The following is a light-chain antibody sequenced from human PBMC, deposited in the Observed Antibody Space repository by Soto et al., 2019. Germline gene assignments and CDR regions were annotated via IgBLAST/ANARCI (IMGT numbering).Light chain of an antibody. Sequence: QSVLTQPPSVSGAPGQRVTISCTGSSSNIGAGFDVHWYQQLPGTAPKLLISGNTNRPSGVPDRFSGSKSGTSASLAITGLQAEDEADYYCQSYDNTLSGWVFGGWTKLTVL. J-gene: IGLJ3*02. V-gene: IGLV1-40*01. CDR2: GNT. CDR1: SSNIGAGFD. CDR3: QSYDNTLSGWV.